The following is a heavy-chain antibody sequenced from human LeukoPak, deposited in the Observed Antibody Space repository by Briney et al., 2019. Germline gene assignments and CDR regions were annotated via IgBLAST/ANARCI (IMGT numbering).Heavy chain of an antibody. V-gene: IGHV4-30-2*01. CDR2: IYHSGSA. CDR3: ASGNYYDSSGYYSN. CDR1: GGSISSGGYS. J-gene: IGHJ4*02. D-gene: IGHD3-22*01. Sequence: SQTLSLTCAVSGGSISSGGYSWTWIRQPPGKGPEWIGYIYHSGSAYYNPSLKSRVSISVDRSKNQFSLSLTPVTAADTAVYFCASGNYYDSSGYYSNWGQGTLVTVSS.